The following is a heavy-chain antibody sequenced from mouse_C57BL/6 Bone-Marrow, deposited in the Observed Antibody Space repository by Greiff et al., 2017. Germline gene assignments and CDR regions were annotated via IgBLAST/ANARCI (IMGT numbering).Heavy chain of an antibody. CDR2: IHPSDSDT. CDR3: AIGLGLRPVFAY. CDR1: GYTFTSYW. V-gene: IGHV1-74*01. J-gene: IGHJ3*01. Sequence: QVHVKQPGAELVKPGASVKVSCKASGYTFTSYWMHWVKQRPGQGLEWIGRIHPSDSDTNYNQKFKGKATLTVDKSSSTAYMQLSSLTSEDSAVYYCAIGLGLRPVFAYWGQGTLVTVSA. D-gene: IGHD2-4*01.